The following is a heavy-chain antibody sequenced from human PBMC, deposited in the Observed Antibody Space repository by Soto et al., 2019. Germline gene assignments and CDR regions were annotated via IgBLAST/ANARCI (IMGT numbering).Heavy chain of an antibody. CDR2: INAGNGNT. Sequence: QVQLVQSGAEEKKPGASVKVSCKASGYTFTSYAMHWVRQAPGQRLEWMGWINAGNGNTKYSQKFQGRVTITRDTTASTAYMELSSLRSEDTAVDYCARSNVVVTALDYWGQGTLVTVSS. J-gene: IGHJ4*02. CDR3: ARSNVVVTALDY. CDR1: GYTFTSYA. D-gene: IGHD2-21*02. V-gene: IGHV1-3*05.